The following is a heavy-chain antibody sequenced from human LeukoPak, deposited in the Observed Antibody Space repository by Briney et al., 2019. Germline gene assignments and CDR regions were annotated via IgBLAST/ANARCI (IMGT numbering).Heavy chain of an antibody. CDR2: INPNSGGT. CDR1: GYTFTGYY. D-gene: IGHD6-19*01. V-gene: IGHV1-2*02. J-gene: IGHJ5*02. Sequence: GASVKVSCKASGYTFTGYYIHWVRQAPGQGLEWMGWINPNSGGTNYAQKFQGRVTMTRDTSISTAYMELSRLRSDDTAVYYCARDSEQWLVNWFDPWGQGTLVTVSS. CDR3: ARDSEQWLVNWFDP.